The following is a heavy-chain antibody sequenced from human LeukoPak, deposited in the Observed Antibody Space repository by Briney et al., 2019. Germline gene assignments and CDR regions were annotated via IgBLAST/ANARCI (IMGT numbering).Heavy chain of an antibody. CDR1: GFNFGTYW. CDR3: VFYTALKIPY. Sequence: GGAQRLSCAASGFNFGTYWMHWVRQAPGKGLVWVSTISPEGSIPTYADSVKGRFTISRDNAKNTLFLQMDSLRAEDTAIYYCVFYTALKIPYWGQGALVTVSS. CDR2: ISPEGSIP. J-gene: IGHJ4*02. V-gene: IGHV3-74*01. D-gene: IGHD3-16*01.